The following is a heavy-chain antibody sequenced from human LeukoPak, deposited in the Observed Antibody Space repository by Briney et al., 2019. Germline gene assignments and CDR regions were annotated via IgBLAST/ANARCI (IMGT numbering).Heavy chain of an antibody. Sequence: SETLSLTCTVSGGSITSYYWTWVRQPPGKGLEWIGYGYYSGTTNYNPSLKSRVTISVDASKNRFSLKVSSVTAADTAVYHCARDAYSSGYYFFDYWGQGTLVTVSS. CDR1: GGSITSYY. D-gene: IGHD6-19*01. CDR2: GYYSGTT. CDR3: ARDAYSSGYYFFDY. V-gene: IGHV4-59*01. J-gene: IGHJ4*02.